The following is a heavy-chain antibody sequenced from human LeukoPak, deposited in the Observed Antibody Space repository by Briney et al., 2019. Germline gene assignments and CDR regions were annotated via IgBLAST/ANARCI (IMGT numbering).Heavy chain of an antibody. J-gene: IGHJ4*02. CDR1: GGTFSSYA. Sequence: SVKVSCKASGGTFSSYAISWVRQAPGQGLEWMGRIIPILGIANYAQKFQGRVTITADKSTSTAYMELSSLRSEDTAVYYCARGFMVRGVIEYWGQGTLVTVSS. D-gene: IGHD3-10*01. V-gene: IGHV1-69*04. CDR3: ARGFMVRGVIEY. CDR2: IIPILGIA.